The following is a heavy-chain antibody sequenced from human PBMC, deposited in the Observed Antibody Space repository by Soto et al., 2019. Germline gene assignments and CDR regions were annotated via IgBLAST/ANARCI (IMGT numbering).Heavy chain of an antibody. CDR3: ARDKGGELLKGSGIDV. V-gene: IGHV4-31*03. J-gene: IGHJ6*02. D-gene: IGHD1-26*01. Sequence: QVQLQESGPGLVKPSQTLSLTCIVSGGSINSHDHYWSWIRQLPGKGLEWIGHIYRSGSTSYNPSLKSRLAISMDTSQSQCALSLSSVTAADTAVYFCARDKGGELLKGSGIDVWGQGTTVTVSS. CDR1: GGSINSHDHY. CDR2: IYRSGST.